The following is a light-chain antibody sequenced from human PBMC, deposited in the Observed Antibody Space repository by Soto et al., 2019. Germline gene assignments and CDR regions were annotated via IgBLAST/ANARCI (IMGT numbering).Light chain of an antibody. J-gene: IGKJ1*01. Sequence: DIQMTQSPSSLSASVGDRVTITCRASQGITDYLAWYQQKPGQVPNLLIYAASTLQSGVPSRFSGSGSGTDFTLTITGLQPEDVATYYCQNYNSVPWTFGQGTKVTIK. CDR2: AAS. CDR1: QGITDY. V-gene: IGKV1-27*01. CDR3: QNYNSVPWT.